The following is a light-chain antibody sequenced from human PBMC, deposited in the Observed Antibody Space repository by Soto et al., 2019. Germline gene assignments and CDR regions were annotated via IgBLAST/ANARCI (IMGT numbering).Light chain of an antibody. Sequence: QSALTQPASVSGSPGQSITISCTGASSDVGGYNCVSWYQHHPRIAPILMIYEVSNRPSGVSDRFSGSKSGNTASLTISGLQTEDEAFYYCSSDTTSRTRVFGGGTKLTVL. CDR3: SSDTTSRTRV. CDR2: EVS. V-gene: IGLV2-14*01. J-gene: IGLJ3*02. CDR1: SSDVGGYNC.